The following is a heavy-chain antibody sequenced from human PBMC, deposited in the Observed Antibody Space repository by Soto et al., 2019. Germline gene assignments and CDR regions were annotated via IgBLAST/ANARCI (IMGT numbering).Heavy chain of an antibody. V-gene: IGHV4-30-4*01. D-gene: IGHD4-17*01. CDR1: GGSISSGDYY. Sequence: SETLSLTCTVSGGSISSGDYYWSWIRQPPGKGLEWIGYIYYSGSTYYNPSLKSRVTISVDTSKNQFSLKLSSLTAADTAVYYCASTTYGDYVGYFDYWGQGTLVTVSS. J-gene: IGHJ4*02. CDR3: ASTTYGDYVGYFDY. CDR2: IYYSGST.